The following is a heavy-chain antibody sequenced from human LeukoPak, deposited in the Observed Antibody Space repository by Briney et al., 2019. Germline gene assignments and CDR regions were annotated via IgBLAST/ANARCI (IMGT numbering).Heavy chain of an antibody. V-gene: IGHV1-2*02. D-gene: IGHD3-22*01. CDR1: GYSFTGYF. CDR3: ARSGSTGYSLDY. Sequence: AASVKLSCKASGYSFTGYFIHWVRQAPGQGLEWMGCIDPNSGDTKYAQKFQGRVSMPRDTSTRTAYMELSRLRSDDTAVYFCARSGSTGYSLDYWGQGTLVTVSS. CDR2: IDPNSGDT. J-gene: IGHJ4*02.